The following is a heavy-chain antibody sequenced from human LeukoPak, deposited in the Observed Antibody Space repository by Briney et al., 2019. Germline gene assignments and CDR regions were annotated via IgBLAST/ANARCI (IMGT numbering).Heavy chain of an antibody. J-gene: IGHJ4*02. V-gene: IGHV4-39*07. CDR2: IYHSGST. CDR1: GGSISSSSYH. CDR3: ARVRPLGIDY. D-gene: IGHD3-16*01. Sequence: SETLSLTCTVSGGSISSSSYHWGWIRQPPGKGLEWIGSIYHSGSTYYNPSLKSRVTISVDTSKNQFSLKLSSVTAADTAVYYCARVRPLGIDYWGQGTLVTVSS.